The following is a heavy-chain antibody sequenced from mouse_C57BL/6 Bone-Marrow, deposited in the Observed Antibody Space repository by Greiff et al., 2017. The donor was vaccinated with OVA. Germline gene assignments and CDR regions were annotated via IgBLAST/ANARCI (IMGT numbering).Heavy chain of an antibody. CDR2: IYPRSGNT. Sequence: QVQLQQSGAELARPGASVKLSCKASGYTFTSYGISWVKQRTGQGLEWIGEIYPRSGNTYYNEKFKGKATLTADKSSSTAYMQLSSLTSEDSAVYYCARRGNYYVAWFAYWGQGTLVTVSA. CDR1: GYTFTSYG. D-gene: IGHD1-1*01. CDR3: ARRGNYYVAWFAY. J-gene: IGHJ3*01. V-gene: IGHV1-81*01.